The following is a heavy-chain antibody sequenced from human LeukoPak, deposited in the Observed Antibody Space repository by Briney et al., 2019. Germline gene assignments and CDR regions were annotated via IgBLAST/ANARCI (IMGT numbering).Heavy chain of an antibody. CDR1: GLSISIDY. Sequence: PSETLSLTCTLSGLSISIDYCSWIRQPAGNGLKWLGRIYTSGSTNYNPSLKSRVTMSVDTSKNQFSLKLSSVTAADTAVYYCARVGIAAPYYFDYWGQGTLVTVSS. J-gene: IGHJ4*02. D-gene: IGHD6-6*01. CDR2: IYTSGST. V-gene: IGHV4-4*07. CDR3: ARVGIAAPYYFDY.